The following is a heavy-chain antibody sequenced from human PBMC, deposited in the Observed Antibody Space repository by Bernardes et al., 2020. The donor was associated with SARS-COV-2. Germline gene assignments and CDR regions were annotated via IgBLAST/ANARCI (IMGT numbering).Heavy chain of an antibody. J-gene: IGHJ6*02. CDR2: INHSGST. D-gene: IGHD3-3*01. Sequence: ETLSLTCAVYGGSFSGYYWSWIRQPPGKGLEWIGEINHSGSTNYNPSLKSRVTISVDTSKNQFSLKLSSVTAADTAVYYCARPATFFGYYYYGMDVWGQGTTVTVSS. V-gene: IGHV4-34*01. CDR3: ARPATFFGYYYYGMDV. CDR1: GGSFSGYY.